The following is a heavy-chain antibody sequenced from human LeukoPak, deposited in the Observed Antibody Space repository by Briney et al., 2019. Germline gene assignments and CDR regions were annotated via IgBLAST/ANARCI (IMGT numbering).Heavy chain of an antibody. J-gene: IGHJ4*02. CDR1: GCSFTSYW. Sequence: GGALKISCKGSGCSFTSYWIGWGRRMPGKGLEWMGIIYPGDSDTRYSPSFQGQVTISADKSISTAYLQWSSLKASDTAMYYCARAYYYGSGSPLGYWGQGTLVTVSS. CDR2: IYPGDSDT. D-gene: IGHD3-10*01. V-gene: IGHV5-51*01. CDR3: ARAYYYGSGSPLGY.